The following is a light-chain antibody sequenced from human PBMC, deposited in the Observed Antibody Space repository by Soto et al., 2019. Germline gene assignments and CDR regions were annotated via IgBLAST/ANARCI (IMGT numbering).Light chain of an antibody. V-gene: IGKV1-5*03. J-gene: IGKJ4*01. CDR3: QQYSAYPLT. CDR2: WAS. Sequence: DIQLTQSPSILSASVGDRVTITCRASENINGYLAWYQQKPGEAPKLLIYWASSLISGVPSRFTGGESGTEFTLTISSLQPDDFATYYCQQYSAYPLTFGGVTTVDVK. CDR1: ENINGY.